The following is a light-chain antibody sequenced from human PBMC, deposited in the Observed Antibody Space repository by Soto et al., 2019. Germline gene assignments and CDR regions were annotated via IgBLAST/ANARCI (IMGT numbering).Light chain of an antibody. V-gene: IGLV1-47*01. Sequence: QSVLTQPPSASGTPGQRFTISCSGSSSNIGSNYVYWYQQLPGTAPKLLIYRNNQRPSGVPDRFSGSKSGTSASLAISGLRSEDEADYYCAAWDDSLVVFGGGTKLTVL. CDR3: AAWDDSLVV. CDR1: SSNIGSNY. CDR2: RNN. J-gene: IGLJ2*01.